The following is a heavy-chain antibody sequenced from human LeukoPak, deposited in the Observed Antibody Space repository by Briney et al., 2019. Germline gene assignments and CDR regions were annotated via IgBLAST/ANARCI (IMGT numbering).Heavy chain of an antibody. CDR2: VSCTGSAT. CDR3: TRGRMGGVFDD. Sequence: GGSLRLSCAASGFAFSSYQMNWVRQAPGKGLEWVSSVSCTGSATYYADSVKGRFTISRDNAKNSLYLQMNNLRVEDTAIYYCTRGRMGGVFDDWGQGTLVTVSS. V-gene: IGHV3-48*03. J-gene: IGHJ4*02. CDR1: GFAFSSYQ. D-gene: IGHD3-16*01.